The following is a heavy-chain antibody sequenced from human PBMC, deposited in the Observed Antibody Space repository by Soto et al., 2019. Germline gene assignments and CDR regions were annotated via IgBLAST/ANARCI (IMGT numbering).Heavy chain of an antibody. CDR1: GGSMSGYY. J-gene: IGHJ3*02. CDR2: IYDSGTT. D-gene: IGHD2-21*02. CDR3: ARVSHIVVVPAIRGAFDI. Sequence: QVQLQESGPGLEKASETLSLTCTVSGGSMSGYYWSWIRQPPGKGLEWIGFIYDSGTTNYNPSLKSRGTISIDPSKNQFSLKLTSVTATDTAVYYCARVSHIVVVPAIRGAFDIWGPGTMITVSS. V-gene: IGHV4-59*01.